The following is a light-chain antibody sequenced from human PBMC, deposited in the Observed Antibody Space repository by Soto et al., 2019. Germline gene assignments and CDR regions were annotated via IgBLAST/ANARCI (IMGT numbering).Light chain of an antibody. Sequence: DISLTHSHSTCSGSLGDRVPTPSRRNRSIKSYLNWYQVKPGKAPRRLIYAASSMPSGVPSRFSGSGSGTDFTLTISSLQPEDFAIYYCQQSYSTPWTFGQGTQVEI. V-gene: IGKV1-39*01. CDR2: AAS. CDR1: RSIKSY. CDR3: QQSYSTPWT. J-gene: IGKJ1*01.